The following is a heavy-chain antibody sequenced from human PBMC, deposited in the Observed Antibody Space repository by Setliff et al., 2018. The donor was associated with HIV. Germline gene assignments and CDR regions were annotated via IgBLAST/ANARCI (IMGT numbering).Heavy chain of an antibody. V-gene: IGHV3-7*01. Sequence: GGSLRLSCAAYGFTFSDYWMSWVRQAPGKGLEWVANINQDGSEKKYVASVKSRFTISRDNAENSVYLQMNTLRVEDMAVYYCARVQYFNSGGYWATIRHYYYMDVWGKGTAVTVSS. J-gene: IGHJ6*03. CDR3: ARVQYFNSGGYWATIRHYYYMDV. CDR2: INQDGSEK. D-gene: IGHD3-22*01. CDR1: GFTFSDYW.